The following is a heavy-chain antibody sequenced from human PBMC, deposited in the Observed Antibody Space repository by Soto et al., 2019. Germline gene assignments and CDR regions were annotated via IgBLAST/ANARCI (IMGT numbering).Heavy chain of an antibody. V-gene: IGHV1-18*01. Sequence: QVQLVQSGAEVKKPGASVKVSCKASGYTFTSYGISWVRQGPGQGLEWIGWISAYNGNKKYAQKLQGRVSMTTDTSTSTAHMELRSLRSDDTAVYYCARDLGQQLFDYWGQGTLVTVSS. J-gene: IGHJ4*02. D-gene: IGHD6-13*01. CDR3: ARDLGQQLFDY. CDR1: GYTFTSYG. CDR2: ISAYNGNK.